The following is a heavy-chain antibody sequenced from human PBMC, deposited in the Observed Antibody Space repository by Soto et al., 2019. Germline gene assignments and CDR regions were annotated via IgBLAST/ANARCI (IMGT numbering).Heavy chain of an antibody. D-gene: IGHD3-3*01. V-gene: IGHV4-34*01. CDR2: INHSGST. Sequence: SETLSLTCAVYGGSFSGYYWSWIRQPPGKGLEWIGEINHSGSTNYNPSLRSRVTISVDTSKNQFSLKLSSVTAADTAVYYCAREGYSTIFGVSYYYYYMDVWGKGTTVTVSS. J-gene: IGHJ6*03. CDR1: GGSFSGYY. CDR3: AREGYSTIFGVSYYYYYMDV.